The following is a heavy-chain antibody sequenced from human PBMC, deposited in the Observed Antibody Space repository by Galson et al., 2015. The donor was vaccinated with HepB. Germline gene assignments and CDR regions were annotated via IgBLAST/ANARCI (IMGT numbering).Heavy chain of an antibody. Sequence: SVKVSCKVSGYTLTDLSMHWVRQAPGKGLEWMGVFDPVDGETINTQKFQGRVTLTEDTSTDTVYMQMSSLRPEDTAVYYCATTPGDSGHYFDVWGPGTMVSVSS. J-gene: IGHJ3*01. CDR3: ATTPGDSGHYFDV. D-gene: IGHD3-22*01. CDR1: GYTLTDLS. CDR2: FDPVDGET. V-gene: IGHV1-24*01.